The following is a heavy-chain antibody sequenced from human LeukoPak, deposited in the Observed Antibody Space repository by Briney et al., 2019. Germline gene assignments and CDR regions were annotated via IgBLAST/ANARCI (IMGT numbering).Heavy chain of an antibody. V-gene: IGHV1-18*04. CDR3: ARGGSSGWYNWFDP. J-gene: IGHJ5*02. CDR2: ISAYNGNT. CDR1: GYTFTGYY. D-gene: IGHD6-19*01. Sequence: ASVNVSCKASGYTFTGYYMHWVRQAPGQGLEWMGWISAYNGNTNYAQKLQGRVTMTTDTSTSTAYMELRSLRSDDTAVYYCARGGSSGWYNWFDPWGQGTLVTVSS.